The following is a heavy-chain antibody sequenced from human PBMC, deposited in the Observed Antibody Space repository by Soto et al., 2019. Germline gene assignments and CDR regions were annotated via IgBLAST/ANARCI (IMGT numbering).Heavy chain of an antibody. V-gene: IGHV4-28*03. CDR2: IYHSGST. CDR3: ARVSGSYYYGMDV. Sequence: PSETLSLTCAVSGYSISSSNWWGWIRQPPGKGLEWIGEIYHSGSTNYNPSLKSRVTISVDKSKNQFSLKLSSVTAADTAVYYCARVSGSYYYGMDVWGQGPTVTVSS. J-gene: IGHJ6*02. CDR1: GYSISSSNW. D-gene: IGHD1-26*01.